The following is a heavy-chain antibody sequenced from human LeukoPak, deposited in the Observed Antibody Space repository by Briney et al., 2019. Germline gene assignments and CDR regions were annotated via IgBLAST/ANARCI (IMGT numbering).Heavy chain of an antibody. CDR1: GYTFTNYA. CDR3: ARELSVVVVAATVFSSPNWFDP. D-gene: IGHD2-15*01. V-gene: IGHV7-4-1*02. Sequence: ASVKVSCKASGYTFTNYAMNWVRQAPGQELEWMGWIHPSTGSPTYAQGFTGRFVFSLDTSVSTAYLQISSLKAEDTAVYYCARELSVVVVAATVFSSPNWFDPWGQGTLVTVSS. J-gene: IGHJ5*02. CDR2: IHPSTGSP.